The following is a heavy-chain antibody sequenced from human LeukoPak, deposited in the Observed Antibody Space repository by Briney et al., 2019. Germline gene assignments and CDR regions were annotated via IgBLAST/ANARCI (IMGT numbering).Heavy chain of an antibody. D-gene: IGHD2-15*01. Sequence: PSETLSLTCAVSGGSISSGGYSWSWIRQPPGKGLEWIGYIYHSGSTYYNPSLKSRVTISVDRSKNQFSLKLGSVTAADTAVYYCARSHCSGGSCYLPLDYWGQGTLVTVSS. CDR2: IYHSGST. CDR1: GGSISSGGYS. J-gene: IGHJ4*02. V-gene: IGHV4-30-2*01. CDR3: ARSHCSGGSCYLPLDY.